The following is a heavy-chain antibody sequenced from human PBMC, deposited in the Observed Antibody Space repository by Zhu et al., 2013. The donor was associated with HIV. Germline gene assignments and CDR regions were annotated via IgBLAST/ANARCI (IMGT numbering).Heavy chain of an antibody. CDR2: ISAYNGST. J-gene: IGHJ6*02. Sequence: QVQLVQSGAEVKKPGASVKVSCKASSYTFTNYGISWVRQAPGQGLEWMGWISAYNGSTRSTQKLQGRFSMTTDASTSTVYMELTRLRSDDTAVYFCGRDPRHYYHYFGIDVWGQGTTVIVS. V-gene: IGHV1-18*01. CDR1: SYTFTNYG. CDR3: GRDPRHYYHYFGIDV.